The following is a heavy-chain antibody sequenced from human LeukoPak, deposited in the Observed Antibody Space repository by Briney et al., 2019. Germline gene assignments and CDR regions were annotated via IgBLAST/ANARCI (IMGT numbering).Heavy chain of an antibody. CDR2: INPNSGGT. Sequence: ASVKVSCKASGYTFTGYYMHWVRQAPGQGLEWMGWINPNSGGTNYAQKFQGRVTMTRDTSISTAYMELSRLRSDDTAVYYCARVWYCDFWSGYSPENAFDIWGQGTMVTVSS. V-gene: IGHV1-2*02. CDR3: ARVWYCDFWSGYSPENAFDI. D-gene: IGHD3-3*01. J-gene: IGHJ3*02. CDR1: GYTFTGYY.